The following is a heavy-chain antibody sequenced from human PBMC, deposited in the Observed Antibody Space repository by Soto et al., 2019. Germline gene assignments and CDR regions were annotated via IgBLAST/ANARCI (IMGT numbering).Heavy chain of an antibody. CDR3: AKGRPPDSYGYFSPEDDAFEI. D-gene: IGHD5-18*01. CDR2: TGGSGGVT. J-gene: IGHJ3*02. V-gene: IGHV3-23*01. Sequence: EVQLLESGGGLVQPGGSLRLSCAGSGFMFSTYAMSWVRQAPGKGLEWVSGTGGSGGVTYYADSVKGRFAVSRDNSKNTLYLQMNSLRAGDTAVYYCAKGRPPDSYGYFSPEDDAFEIWGQGTMVTVSS. CDR1: GFMFSTYA.